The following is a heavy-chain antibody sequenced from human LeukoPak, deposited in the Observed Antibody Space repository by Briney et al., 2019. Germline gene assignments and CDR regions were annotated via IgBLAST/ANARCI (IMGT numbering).Heavy chain of an antibody. Sequence: GGSLRPSCVASGFTVSSNYMSWVRQAPGKGLEWVSVIYSGGSTYYADSVKGRFTISRDNSKNTLYLQMNSLRAEDTAVYYCARGSSPPAVYFDYWGQGTLVTVSS. V-gene: IGHV3-53*01. CDR3: ARGSSPPAVYFDY. CDR1: GFTVSSNY. J-gene: IGHJ4*02. CDR2: IYSGGST. D-gene: IGHD6-13*01.